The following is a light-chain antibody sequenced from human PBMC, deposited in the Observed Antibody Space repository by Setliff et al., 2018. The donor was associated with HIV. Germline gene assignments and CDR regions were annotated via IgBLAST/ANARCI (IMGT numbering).Light chain of an antibody. Sequence: QEVTISCSGSSSNIGNNYVSWYQQLPGTAPKLLIYDNNKRSSGIPDRFSGSKSGTSATLGITGLQTGDEADYYCGTWDSSLSAVVFGGGTKVTVL. CDR3: GTWDSSLSAVV. CDR2: DNN. J-gene: IGLJ2*01. V-gene: IGLV1-51*01. CDR1: SSNIGNNY.